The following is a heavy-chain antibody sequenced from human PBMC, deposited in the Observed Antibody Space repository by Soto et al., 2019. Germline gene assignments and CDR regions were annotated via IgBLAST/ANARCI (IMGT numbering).Heavy chain of an antibody. J-gene: IGHJ5*02. Sequence: QVQLQQWGAGLSKPSETLSLTCAVYGGSFSGYYWSWIRQPPGKGLEWIGEINHSGSTNYNPSLKSRVTISVDTSKNQFSLKLSSVTAADTAVYYCARVINIKVGWFDPWGQGTLVTVSS. CDR3: ARVINIKVGWFDP. CDR2: INHSGST. D-gene: IGHD1-26*01. CDR1: GGSFSGYY. V-gene: IGHV4-34*01.